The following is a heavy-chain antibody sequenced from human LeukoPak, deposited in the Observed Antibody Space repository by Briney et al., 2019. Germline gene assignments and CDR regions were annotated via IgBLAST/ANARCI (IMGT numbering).Heavy chain of an antibody. D-gene: IGHD6-13*01. CDR3: AREGRGAAAGMDY. V-gene: IGHV4-59*01. CDR1: GGSMSSYY. J-gene: IGHJ4*02. CDR2: IYYSGST. Sequence: SETLSLTCTVSGGSMSSYYWSWIRQPPGKGLEWIGYIYYSGSTNYNPSLKSRVTISVDTSKNQFSLKLSSVTAADTAVYYCAREGRGAAAGMDYWGQGTLVTVSS.